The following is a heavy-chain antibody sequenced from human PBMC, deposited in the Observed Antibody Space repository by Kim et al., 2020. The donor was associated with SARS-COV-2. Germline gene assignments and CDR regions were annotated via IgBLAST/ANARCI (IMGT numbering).Heavy chain of an antibody. Sequence: GGSLRLSCAASGFTFSDYYMSWIRQAPGKGLEWVSYISSSSTYTNYADSVKGRFTISRDNAKNSLYLQMHSLRPEDTAVYYCARDVTGHYYDTTGGWFDP. D-gene: IGHD3-22*01. CDR1: GFTFSDYY. V-gene: IGHV3-11*05. J-gene: IGHJ5*02. CDR3: ARDVTGHYYDTTGGWFDP. CDR2: ISSSSTYT.